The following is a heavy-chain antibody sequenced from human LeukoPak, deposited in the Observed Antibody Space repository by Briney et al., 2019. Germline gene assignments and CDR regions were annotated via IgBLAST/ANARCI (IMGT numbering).Heavy chain of an antibody. CDR3: ATIPKGYCSSTSCSAVDY. Sequence: ASVKVSCKASGYTLSSYDINWVRQATGQGLEWMGWMNPNSGNTGYAQKFQGRVTTTRNTSISTAYMELSSLRSEDTAVYYCATIPKGYCSSTSCSAVDYWGQGTLVTVSS. D-gene: IGHD2-2*01. J-gene: IGHJ4*02. V-gene: IGHV1-8*01. CDR1: GYTLSSYD. CDR2: MNPNSGNT.